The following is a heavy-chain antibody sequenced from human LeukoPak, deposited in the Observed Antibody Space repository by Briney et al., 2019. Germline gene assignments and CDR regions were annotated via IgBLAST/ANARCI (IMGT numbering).Heavy chain of an antibody. Sequence: SETLSLTCTVSGGSISSVDYYWSWIRQYPGKGLEWIGYINYRGSAYYNPSLKSRVTISVDTSKNQFSLKLTSVTAADTAVYYCARGPPYYYGTHRGWFDPWGQGTLVTVSS. CDR1: GGSISSVDYY. V-gene: IGHV4-31*03. J-gene: IGHJ5*02. CDR2: INYRGSA. CDR3: ARGPPYYYGTHRGWFDP. D-gene: IGHD3-10*01.